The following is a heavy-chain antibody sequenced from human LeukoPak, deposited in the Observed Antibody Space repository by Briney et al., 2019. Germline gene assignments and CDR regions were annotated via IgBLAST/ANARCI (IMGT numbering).Heavy chain of an antibody. CDR3: EKGGYGSGSYFAFDV. Sequence: PGGSLRLSCAASGFTFSDFGMSWVRLPPGKGLEWVSSISASDGSIYYADSVMGRLTISRDNSKNTLFLQMNNLRAEDTAIYYCEKGGYGSGSYFAFDVWGQGTMVTVSS. CDR1: GFTFSDFG. CDR2: ISASDGSI. V-gene: IGHV3-23*01. D-gene: IGHD3-10*01. J-gene: IGHJ3*01.